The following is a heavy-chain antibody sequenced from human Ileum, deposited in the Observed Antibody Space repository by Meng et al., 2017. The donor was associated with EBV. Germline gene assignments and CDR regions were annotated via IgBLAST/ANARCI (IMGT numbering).Heavy chain of an antibody. V-gene: IGHV4-39*01. CDR3: ARPIAAAGWFDP. Sequence: LQLQDSGPGLVKPSETLSLTCTVPGGPINSSSYYWGWIRQPPGKGLEWIGSIYYSGRTYYNPSLKSRVTISVDTSKNQFSLKLSSVTAADTAVYYCARPIAAAGWFDPWGQGTLVTVSS. CDR2: IYYSGRT. D-gene: IGHD6-13*01. CDR1: GGPINSSSYY. J-gene: IGHJ5*02.